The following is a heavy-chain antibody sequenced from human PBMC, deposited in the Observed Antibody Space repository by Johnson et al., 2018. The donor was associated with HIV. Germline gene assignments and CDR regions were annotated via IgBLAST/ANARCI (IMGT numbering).Heavy chain of an antibody. CDR1: GFTFISYA. CDR3: ARGRKDIAAVDGLDNDGFDI. J-gene: IGHJ3*02. D-gene: IGHD6-13*01. V-gene: IGHV3-30-3*01. CDR2: ISYDGSNK. Sequence: QVQLVESGGGAVQPGRSLRLSCAASGFTFISYAMHWVHQAPGKGLEWVAVISYDGSNKYYADSVKGRFTISRDTSKNTLYLQMNSLGTEDTAIYYCARGRKDIAAVDGLDNDGFDIWGQGTKVTVAS.